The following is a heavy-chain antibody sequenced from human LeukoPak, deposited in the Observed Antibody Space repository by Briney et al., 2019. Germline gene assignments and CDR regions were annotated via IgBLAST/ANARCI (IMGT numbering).Heavy chain of an antibody. CDR1: GYTFTGYY. D-gene: IGHD3-10*01. Sequence: ASVKVSCKASGYTFTGYYMHWVRQAPGQGLEWMGWINPNSGDTKYSQKFRGRVTMTRDTSISTAYMELSRLRSDDTAVYYCARDFGGSYSPFDYWGQGTLVTVSS. CDR3: ARDFGGSYSPFDY. V-gene: IGHV1-2*02. CDR2: INPNSGDT. J-gene: IGHJ4*02.